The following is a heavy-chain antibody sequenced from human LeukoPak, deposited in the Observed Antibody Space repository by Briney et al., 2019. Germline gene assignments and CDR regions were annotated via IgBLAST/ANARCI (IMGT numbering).Heavy chain of an antibody. CDR3: ARLTRNLYSSGWYATDDY. V-gene: IGHV4-59*08. CDR2: IYYSGST. J-gene: IGHJ4*02. CDR1: GGSISSYY. D-gene: IGHD6-19*01. Sequence: SETLSLTCTVSGGSISSYYWSWIRQPPGKGLEWIGYIYYSGSTNYNPSLKSRVTVSVDTSKNQFSLKLSSVTAADTAVYYCARLTRNLYSSGWYATDDYWGQGTLVTVSS.